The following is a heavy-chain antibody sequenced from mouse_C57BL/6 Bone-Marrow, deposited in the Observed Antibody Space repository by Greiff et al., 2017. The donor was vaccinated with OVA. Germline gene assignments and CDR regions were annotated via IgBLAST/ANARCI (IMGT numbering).Heavy chain of an antibody. CDR2: INPNNGGT. D-gene: IGHD3-1*01. J-gene: IGHJ2*01. V-gene: IGHV1-26*01. CDR3: ARGPSYYFDY. Sequence: EVQLQQSGPELVKPGASVKISCKASGYTFTDYYMNWVKQSHGKSLEWIGDINPNNGGTSYNQKFKGKATLTVDKSSSTAYMELRSLTSEDSAVYYCARGPSYYFDYWGQGTTLTVSS. CDR1: GYTFTDYY.